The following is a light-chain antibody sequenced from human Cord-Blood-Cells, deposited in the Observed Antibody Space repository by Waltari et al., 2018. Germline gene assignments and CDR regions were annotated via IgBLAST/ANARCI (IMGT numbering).Light chain of an antibody. Sequence: EIVSTQSPGTLSFSPGESGTLSCSASQSVSSSYSAWYQQKPGKAPRLLIYGAPSRATGIPDRFSGSGSGTAFTLTISRLDPEDFAVYYCQQYGSSPITFGQGTRLEIK. V-gene: IGKV3-20*01. CDR3: QQYGSSPIT. CDR1: QSVSSSY. J-gene: IGKJ5*01. CDR2: GAP.